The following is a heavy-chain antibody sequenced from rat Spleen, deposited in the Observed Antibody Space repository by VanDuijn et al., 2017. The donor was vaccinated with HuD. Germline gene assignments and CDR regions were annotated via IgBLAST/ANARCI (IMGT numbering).Heavy chain of an antibody. Sequence: EVQLVESGGGLVQPGRSLKLSCAASGFTFSNYGMAWVRQAPTKGLEWVATISYDGSSTYYRDSVKGRFTISRDNAKSTLYLQMNSLRSEDTATYYCASQRTMIDWGQGFMVTVSS. V-gene: IGHV5-29*01. CDR2: ISYDGSST. CDR1: GFTFSNYG. D-gene: IGHD1-12*01. CDR3: ASQRTMID. J-gene: IGHJ2*01.